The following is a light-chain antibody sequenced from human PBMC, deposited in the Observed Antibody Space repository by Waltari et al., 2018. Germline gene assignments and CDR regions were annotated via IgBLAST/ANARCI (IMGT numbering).Light chain of an antibody. CDR3: QQYGSSRQT. V-gene: IGKV3-20*01. J-gene: IGKJ1*01. Sequence: EIVLTQSPGTLSLSPGERATLSCRASQSVSSSYLAWYQQKPGQAPRLLIYGASNRATGIPDRFSGSGSGTDFTLTISRLEPEDFAVYYCQQYGSSRQTFGQGTKVEIK. CDR1: QSVSSSY. CDR2: GAS.